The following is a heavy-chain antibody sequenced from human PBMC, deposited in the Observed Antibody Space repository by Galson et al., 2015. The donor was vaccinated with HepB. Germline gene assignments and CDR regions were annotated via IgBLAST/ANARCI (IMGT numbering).Heavy chain of an antibody. J-gene: IGHJ4*02. CDR1: GYIFTSYY. CDR2: INPSGGST. V-gene: IGHV1-46*01. Sequence: SVKVSCKASGYIFTSYYMHWVRQAPGQGLEWMGIINPSGGSTSYAQKFQGRVTMTRDTSTSTVYMELSSLRSEDTAVYYCARAIGITIFGVAIDYWGQGTLVTVSS. CDR3: ARAIGITIFGVAIDY. D-gene: IGHD3-3*01.